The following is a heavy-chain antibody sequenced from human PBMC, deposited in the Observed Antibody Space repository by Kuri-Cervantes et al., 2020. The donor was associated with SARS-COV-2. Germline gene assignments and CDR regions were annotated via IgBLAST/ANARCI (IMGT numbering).Heavy chain of an antibody. D-gene: IGHD2/OR15-2a*01. V-gene: IGHV3-74*01. CDR1: GFTFSSYW. CDR2: INSDGSST. J-gene: IGHJ6*03. Sequence: GESLKISCAASGFTFSSYWMHWVRQAPGKGLVWVSRINSDGSSTSYADSVKGRFTISRDNAKNSLYLQMNSLRADDTAVYYCARAHIDTTGWLPERWRSYYMDVWGKGTTVTVSS. CDR3: ARAHIDTTGWLPERWRSYYMDV.